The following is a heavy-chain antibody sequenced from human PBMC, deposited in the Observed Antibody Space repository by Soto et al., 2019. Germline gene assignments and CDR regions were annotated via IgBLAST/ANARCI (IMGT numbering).Heavy chain of an antibody. J-gene: IGHJ6*03. Sequence: QVQLQESGPGLVKPSQTLSLTCTVSGGSISSGGYYWSWIRQHPGKGLEWIGYIYYSGSTYYNPSLKRRVTISVDPSKNQFSLQLSSVTAADTAVYYCASIGVSYYYYMDVWGKGTTVTVSS. CDR2: IYYSGST. CDR1: GGSISSGGYY. D-gene: IGHD3-10*01. V-gene: IGHV4-31*03. CDR3: ASIGVSYYYYMDV.